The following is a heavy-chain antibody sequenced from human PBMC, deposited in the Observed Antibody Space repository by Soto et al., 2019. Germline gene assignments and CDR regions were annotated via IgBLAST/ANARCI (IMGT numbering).Heavy chain of an antibody. D-gene: IGHD5-12*01. CDR1: GFTFSNYW. Sequence: GGSLRLSCAASGFTFSNYWMFWVRQAPGKGLVWVSRINSDGSFTTDADFVKGRFTISRDNAKNTLYLQMNSLSAEDTAMYFCARGIFEQTMATPGNWGQGTLVTVSS. CDR3: ARGIFEQTMATPGN. J-gene: IGHJ4*02. CDR2: INSDGSFT. V-gene: IGHV3-74*01.